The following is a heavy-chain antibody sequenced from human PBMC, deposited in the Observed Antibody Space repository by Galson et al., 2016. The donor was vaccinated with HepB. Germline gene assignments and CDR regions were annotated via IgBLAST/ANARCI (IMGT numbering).Heavy chain of an antibody. CDR1: GGSMTTYY. D-gene: IGHD1-7*01. CDR3: VAVERQTTVIDS. CDR2: MFNSGNT. J-gene: IGHJ4*02. V-gene: IGHV4-59*01. Sequence: ETLSLTCNVSGGSMTTYYWSWIRQPPGKGLEWIGYMFNSGNTHNNPSLKGRVNLSIDRSKNQFSLKLTSVTAADTAMYYCVAVERQTTVIDSWGQGTLVTVSS.